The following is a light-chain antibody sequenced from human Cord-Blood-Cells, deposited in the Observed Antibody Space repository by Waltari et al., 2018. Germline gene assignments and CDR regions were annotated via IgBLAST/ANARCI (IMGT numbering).Light chain of an antibody. V-gene: IGLV2-23*02. CDR2: EVS. Sequence: QSALTQPASVSGSPGQSLTISCTGTSSDVGSYNLVSWYRQHPGKAPKLMIYEVSKRPSGVSNRFSGSKSGNTASLTISGLQAEDEADYYCCSYAGSSTVFGGGTKLTVL. CDR3: CSYAGSSTV. CDR1: SSDVGSYNL. J-gene: IGLJ2*01.